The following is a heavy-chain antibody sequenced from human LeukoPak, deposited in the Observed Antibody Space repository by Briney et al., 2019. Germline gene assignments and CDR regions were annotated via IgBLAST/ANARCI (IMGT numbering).Heavy chain of an antibody. CDR3: ARHTCGIYIPDGALEI. CDR1: GYTFTTYG. J-gene: IGHJ3*02. D-gene: IGHD1-26*01. CDR2: ITGYNANT. Sequence: ASVKVSCKTSGYTFTTYGISWVRQAPGQGLEWMGWITGYNANTNYAQKFQGRVAMTIDTSTTTVYMELSSLKSDDTAVYFCARHTCGIYIPDGALEIWGQGTMVTVSS. V-gene: IGHV1-18*01.